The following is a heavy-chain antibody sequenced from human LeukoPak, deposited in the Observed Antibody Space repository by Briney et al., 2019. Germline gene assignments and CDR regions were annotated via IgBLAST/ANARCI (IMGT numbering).Heavy chain of an antibody. D-gene: IGHD3-9*01. V-gene: IGHV4-61*01. CDR1: GGSVSSGSYY. CDR3: ARDLFSDILTGYYGWFDP. J-gene: IGHJ5*02. Sequence: PSETLSLTCTVSGGSVSSGSYYWSWIRQPPGKGLEWIGYIYYSGSTNYNPSLKSRVTISVDASKNQFSLKLSSVTAADTAVYYCARDLFSDILTGYYGWFDPWGQGTLVTVSS. CDR2: IYYSGST.